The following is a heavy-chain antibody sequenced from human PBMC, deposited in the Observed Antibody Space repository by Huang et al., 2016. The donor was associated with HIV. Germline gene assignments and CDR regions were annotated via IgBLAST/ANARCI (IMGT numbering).Heavy chain of an antibody. D-gene: IGHD3-10*01. Sequence: EVHLVQSGAEVKEPGESLKISCQASGYNFDSYWIGWVRQMPGKGLEWVRVIYPGDSDTIYDRSFQGQVTISADQSITTAYLQGSSLKASDTAIYFCARQGLWLPPTDPFYYWGQGTPVTVSA. J-gene: IGHJ4*02. V-gene: IGHV5-51*01. CDR1: GYNFDSYW. CDR3: ARQGLWLPPTDPFYY. CDR2: IYPGDSDT.